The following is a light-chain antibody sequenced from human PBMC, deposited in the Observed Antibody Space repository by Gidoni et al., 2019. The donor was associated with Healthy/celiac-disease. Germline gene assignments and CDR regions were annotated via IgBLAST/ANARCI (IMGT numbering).Light chain of an antibody. CDR3: SSYTSSSTLVV. CDR1: SSDVGGYNY. CDR2: DVS. Sequence: QSALTPPASVSGSPGPSITISCTGTSSDVGGYNYVSWYQQHPGKAPKLMIYDVSNRPSGVSNRFSGSKSGNTASLTISGLQAEDEADYYCSSYTSSSTLVVFGGGTKLTVL. J-gene: IGLJ2*01. V-gene: IGLV2-14*01.